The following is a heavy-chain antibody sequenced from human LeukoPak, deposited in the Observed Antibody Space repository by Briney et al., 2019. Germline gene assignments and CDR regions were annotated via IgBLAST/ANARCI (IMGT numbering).Heavy chain of an antibody. CDR3: ARDTTLITYWFDP. CDR1: GYTFTGYY. Sequence: ASVKVSCKASGYTFTGYYIHWVRQAPGQGLECMGWINPNSGGTNYAQKFQGRVTMTRDTPISTAYMELNRLRSDDTAVYYCARDTTLITYWFDPWGQGTLVTVSS. D-gene: IGHD1-1*01. V-gene: IGHV1-2*02. J-gene: IGHJ5*02. CDR2: INPNSGGT.